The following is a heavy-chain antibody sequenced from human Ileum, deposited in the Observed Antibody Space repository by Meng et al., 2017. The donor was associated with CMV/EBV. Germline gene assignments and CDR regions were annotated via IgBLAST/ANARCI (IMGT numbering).Heavy chain of an antibody. Sequence: GESLKISCAASGFTFSSYWMSWVRQAPGKGLVWVSGINGDGSTTSYVDSVQGRFTISRDNAKNTLFLQMNSLKDDDTAVYYCASMGSSSTSDIWGQGTMVTVSS. CDR2: INGDGSTT. V-gene: IGHV3-74*01. D-gene: IGHD6-6*01. J-gene: IGHJ3*02. CDR1: GFTFSSYW. CDR3: ASMGSSSTSDI.